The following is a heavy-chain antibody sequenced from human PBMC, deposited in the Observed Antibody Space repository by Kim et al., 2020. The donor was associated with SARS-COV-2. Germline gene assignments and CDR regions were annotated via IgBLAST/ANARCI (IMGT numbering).Heavy chain of an antibody. Sequence: GGSLRLSCAASGFTFSSYSMNWVRQAPGKGLEWVSSISSSSSYIYYADSVKGRFTISRDNAKNSLYLQMNSLRAEDTAVYYCARDLPGRCSSTSCPDAFDIWGQGTMVTVSS. V-gene: IGHV3-21*01. CDR3: ARDLPGRCSSTSCPDAFDI. CDR2: ISSSSSYI. CDR1: GFTFSSYS. D-gene: IGHD2-2*01. J-gene: IGHJ3*02.